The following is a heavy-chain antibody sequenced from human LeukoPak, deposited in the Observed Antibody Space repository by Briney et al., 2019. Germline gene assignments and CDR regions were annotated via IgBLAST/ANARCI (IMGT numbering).Heavy chain of an antibody. D-gene: IGHD5-24*01. CDR1: GGSISSYC. V-gene: IGHV4-59*01. J-gene: IGHJ4*02. Sequence: PSETLSLTCTVSGGSISSYCWSWIRQPPGKGLEWIGHIYYTGPTNYNPSLKSRVTISVDTSKNQFSLKLSSVTAADTAVYYCARARWGDGYNPTFDYWRQGTLATVSS. CDR2: IYYTGPT. CDR3: ARARWGDGYNPTFDY.